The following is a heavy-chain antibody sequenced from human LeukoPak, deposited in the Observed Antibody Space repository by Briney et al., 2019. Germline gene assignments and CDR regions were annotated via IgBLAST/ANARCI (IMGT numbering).Heavy chain of an antibody. J-gene: IGHJ4*02. CDR2: INPNSGGT. Sequence: GASVKVSCKASGYTFTGYYMHWVRQAPGQGLEWMGWINPNSGGTNYAQKFQGRVTMTRDTSISTAYMELSRLRSDDTAVYYCAKDRRPNSYSSRWLDYWGQGTLVTVSS. V-gene: IGHV1-2*02. CDR3: AKDRRPNSYSSRWLDY. D-gene: IGHD6-13*01. CDR1: GYTFTGYY.